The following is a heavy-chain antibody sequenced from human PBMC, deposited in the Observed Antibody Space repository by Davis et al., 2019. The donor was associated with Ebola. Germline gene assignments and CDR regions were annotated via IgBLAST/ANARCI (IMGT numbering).Heavy chain of an antibody. CDR2: IRYDGSNK. Sequence: GESLKISCAASGFTFSSYGMHWVRQAPGKGLEWVAFIRYDGSNKYYADSVKGRFTISRDNSKNTLYLQMNSLRAEDTAVYYCVGGFDYWGQGTLVTVSS. J-gene: IGHJ4*02. V-gene: IGHV3-30*02. CDR1: GFTFSSYG. CDR3: VGGFDY. D-gene: IGHD3-16*01.